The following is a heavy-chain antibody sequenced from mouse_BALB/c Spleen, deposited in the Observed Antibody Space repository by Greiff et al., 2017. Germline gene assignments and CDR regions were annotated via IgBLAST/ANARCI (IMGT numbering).Heavy chain of an antibody. CDR2: INPYNDGT. CDR1: GYTFTSYV. CDR3: ARGAYDYDGYYYAMDY. V-gene: IGHV1-14*01. J-gene: IGHJ4*01. D-gene: IGHD2-4*01. Sequence: VQLKESGPELVKPGASVKLSCKASGYTFTSYVMHWVKQKPGQGLEWIGYINPYNDGTKYNEKFKGKATLTSDKSSSTAYMELSSLTSEDSADYYCARGAYDYDGYYYAMDYWGQGTSVTVSS.